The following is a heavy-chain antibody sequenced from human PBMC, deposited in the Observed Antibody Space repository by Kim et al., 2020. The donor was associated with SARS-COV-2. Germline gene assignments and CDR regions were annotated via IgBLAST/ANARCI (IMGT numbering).Heavy chain of an antibody. J-gene: IGHJ2*01. D-gene: IGHD6-13*01. Sequence: VKGRFTISRDHAKNSLYLQMNSLSAEDTAVYYCARVHRVAAAGTEWYFDLWGRGTLVTVSS. V-gene: IGHV3-21*01. CDR3: ARVHRVAAAGTEWYFDL.